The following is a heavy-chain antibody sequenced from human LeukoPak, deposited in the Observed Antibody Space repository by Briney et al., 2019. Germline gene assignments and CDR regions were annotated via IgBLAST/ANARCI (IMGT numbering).Heavy chain of an antibody. CDR2: SYYSGST. V-gene: IGHV4-39*01. Sequence: PSETLSLTCTVSGGSISSSSYHWGWIRQPPGKGLEWIGSSYYSGSTYYNPSLKSRVTISVDTSKNQFSLKLSSVTAADTAVYYCARGWQQQLVRGVGWFDPWGQGTLVTVSS. J-gene: IGHJ5*02. D-gene: IGHD6-13*01. CDR3: ARGWQQQLVRGVGWFDP. CDR1: GGSISSSSYH.